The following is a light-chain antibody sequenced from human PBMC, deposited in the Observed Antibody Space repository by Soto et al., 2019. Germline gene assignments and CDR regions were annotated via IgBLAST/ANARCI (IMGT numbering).Light chain of an antibody. CDR3: SSYAGSSNYV. Sequence: QSVLTQPPSASGSPGQSVTISCTGTRSDVGGCDYVSWYQQHPGQAPKLMIFEVSQRPSGVPDRFSGSKSGNTASLTVSALQAEDEADYFCSSYAGSSNYVFGTGTKVT. CDR1: RSDVGGCDY. CDR2: EVS. J-gene: IGLJ1*01. V-gene: IGLV2-8*01.